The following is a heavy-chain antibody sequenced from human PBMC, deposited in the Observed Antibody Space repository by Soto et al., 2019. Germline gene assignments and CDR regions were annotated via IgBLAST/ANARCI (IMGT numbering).Heavy chain of an antibody. CDR2: IHTTGST. V-gene: IGHV4-61*01. Sequence: QVQLQESGAGLVKTSETLSVTCTVSGGSVSNGNYYWSWIRQPPGKGLEWIGYIHTTGSTNYNPSLKSRVTISADRSRNQFSLKVNSVTAADTAVYYCARGWDAGYWGQGTLVTVSS. J-gene: IGHJ4*02. D-gene: IGHD6-19*01. CDR3: ARGWDAGY. CDR1: GGSVSNGNYY.